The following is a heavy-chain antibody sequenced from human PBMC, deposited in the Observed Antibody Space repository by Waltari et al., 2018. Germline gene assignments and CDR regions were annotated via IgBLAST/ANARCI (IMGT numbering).Heavy chain of an antibody. D-gene: IGHD3-3*01. CDR2: IYTSGST. CDR3: ARRDGWSGYYPYPLIFDY. CDR1: GGSISSGSYY. V-gene: IGHV4-61*09. Sequence: QVQLQESGPGLVKPSQTLSLTCTVSGGSISSGSYYWSWIRQPAGKGLEWIGYIYTSGSTNYNPPLKSAGTISVDTAKNQFSLKLSSVTAADTAVYYCARRDGWSGYYPYPLIFDYWGQGTLVTVSS. J-gene: IGHJ4*02.